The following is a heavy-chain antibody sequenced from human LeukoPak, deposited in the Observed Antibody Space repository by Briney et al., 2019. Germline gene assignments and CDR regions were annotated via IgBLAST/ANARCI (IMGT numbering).Heavy chain of an antibody. Sequence: SETLSLTCAIYGGSFSGHYWSWIRQAPGKGLEWIGEINHSGSTNYNPSLKSRVTISVDKSKDQFSLKLSSVTAADTAVYYCARDGRTYGDYGKFDPWGQGTLVTVSS. CDR1: GGSFSGHY. J-gene: IGHJ5*02. D-gene: IGHD4-17*01. CDR2: INHSGST. CDR3: ARDGRTYGDYGKFDP. V-gene: IGHV4-34*01.